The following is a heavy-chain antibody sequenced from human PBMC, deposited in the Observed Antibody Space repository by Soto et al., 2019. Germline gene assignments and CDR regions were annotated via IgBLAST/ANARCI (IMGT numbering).Heavy chain of an antibody. CDR2: IYYSGST. V-gene: IGHV4-59*02. D-gene: IGHD3-22*01. J-gene: IGHJ3*02. Sequence: SETLSLTCTVSGVSVSTYYWSWIRQPPGKGLEWIAYIYYSGSTNYNPSLKSRVTISVDTSKNQFSLKLTSVTAADTAVYYCARAYDGSGPNSGGYGFDIWGQGTMVTVSS. CDR3: ARAYDGSGPNSGGYGFDI. CDR1: GVSVSTYY.